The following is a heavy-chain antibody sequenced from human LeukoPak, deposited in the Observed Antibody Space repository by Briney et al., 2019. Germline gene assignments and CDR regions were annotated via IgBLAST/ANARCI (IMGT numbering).Heavy chain of an antibody. J-gene: IGHJ4*02. CDR2: INHSGST. Sequence: PSETLSLTCAVYGGSFSGYCWSWIRQPPGKGLEWIGEINHSGSTNYNPSLKSRVTISVDTSKNQFSLKLSSVTAADTAVYYCARDSYYYGSDRYRNFDYWGQRTLVTVSS. V-gene: IGHV4-34*01. CDR1: GGSFSGYC. CDR3: ARDSYYYGSDRYRNFDY. D-gene: IGHD3-10*01.